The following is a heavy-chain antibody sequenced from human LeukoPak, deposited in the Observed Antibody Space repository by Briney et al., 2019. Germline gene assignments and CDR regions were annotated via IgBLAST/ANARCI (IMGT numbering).Heavy chain of an antibody. Sequence: GGSLRLSCAASGLTFRNYVIHWVRQAPGKGLEWVAVTSSDLNVRLYADSVKGRFTISRDNSRSTLYLQMNSLRPEDTAIYYCAREGYYGSGSPPSLYFDYWGQGTLVTVSS. V-gene: IGHV3-30-3*01. CDR3: AREGYYGSGSPPSLYFDY. CDR2: TSSDLNVR. J-gene: IGHJ4*02. CDR1: GLTFRNYV. D-gene: IGHD3-10*01.